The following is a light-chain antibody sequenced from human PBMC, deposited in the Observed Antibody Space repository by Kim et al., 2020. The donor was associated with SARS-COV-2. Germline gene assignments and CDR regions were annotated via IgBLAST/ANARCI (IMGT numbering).Light chain of an antibody. CDR2: GAS. CDR3: QKYNSGPDT. V-gene: IGKV1-27*01. Sequence: DFLLFPSPSSLSASVGDRVTITCRASQGIDNYLAWYQQKPGKVPKLLIYGASTLQPGVPSRFSGRASGTAFTLTISSLQPEDVATYYCQKYNSGPDTFGQGTKLEI. CDR1: QGIDNY. J-gene: IGKJ2*01.